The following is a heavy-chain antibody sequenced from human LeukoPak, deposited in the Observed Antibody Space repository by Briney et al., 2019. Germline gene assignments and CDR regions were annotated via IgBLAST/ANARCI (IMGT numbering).Heavy chain of an antibody. J-gene: IGHJ4*02. CDR3: ARDRAEAAGVAFDY. Sequence: GGSLRLSCAASGFTFSSYSMNWVRQAPGKGLEWVSYISSSSDAIYYADSLKGRFTISRDNSKNSLFLQMNSLRAEDTAVYYCARDRAEAAGVAFDYWGQGTLVTVSS. CDR1: GFTFSSYS. V-gene: IGHV3-48*01. D-gene: IGHD6-25*01. CDR2: ISSSSDAI.